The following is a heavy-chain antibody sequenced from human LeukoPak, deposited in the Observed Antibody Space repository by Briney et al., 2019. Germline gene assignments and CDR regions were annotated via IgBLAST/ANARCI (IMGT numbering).Heavy chain of an antibody. CDR3: TTDFYYDSSGYYYLAFDI. CDR1: GFTFSNAW. J-gene: IGHJ3*02. D-gene: IGHD3-22*01. Sequence: PGGSLRLSCAASGFTFSNAWMSWVRQAPGKGLEWVGRIKSKTDGGTTDYAAPVKGRFTISRDDSKNTLYLQMNSLKTEDTAVYYCTTDFYYDSSGYYYLAFDIWGQGTMVTVSS. V-gene: IGHV3-15*01. CDR2: IKSKTDGGTT.